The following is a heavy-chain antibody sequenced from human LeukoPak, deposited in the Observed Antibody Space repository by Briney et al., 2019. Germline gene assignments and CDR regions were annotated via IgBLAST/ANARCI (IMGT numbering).Heavy chain of an antibody. CDR1: GFTFSSYA. CDR2: ISYDGSNK. V-gene: IGHV3-30*04. CDR3: ARGLGYCSSTSCYGFDY. J-gene: IGHJ4*02. Sequence: GGSLRLSCAAPGFTFSSYAMHWVRQAPGKGLEWVAVISYDGSNKYYADSVKGRFTISRDNSKNTLYLQMNSLRAEDTAVYYCARGLGYCSSTSCYGFDYWGQGTLVTVS. D-gene: IGHD2-2*01.